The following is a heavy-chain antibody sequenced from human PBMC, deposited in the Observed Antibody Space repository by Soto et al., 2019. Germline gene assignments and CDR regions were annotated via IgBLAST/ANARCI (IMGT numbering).Heavy chain of an antibody. CDR1: GYMFTKSA. CDR3: ARDGVAAGNINFDY. CDR2: ISGDSGNT. Sequence: GASGKVSCKASGYMFTKSAMHWVRQAPGQRLEWMGWISGDSGNTKYSPKLQDRVTITRDTSASTAYMELSSLRSEDTALYYCARDGVAAGNINFDYWGQGTLVTVSS. D-gene: IGHD6-19*01. V-gene: IGHV1-3*01. J-gene: IGHJ4*01.